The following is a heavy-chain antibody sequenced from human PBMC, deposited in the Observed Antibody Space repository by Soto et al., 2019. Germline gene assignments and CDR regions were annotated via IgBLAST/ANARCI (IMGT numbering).Heavy chain of an antibody. J-gene: IGHJ4*02. CDR1: GDSVSVDLGG. V-gene: IGHV6-1*01. Sequence: SQILSLACTISGDSVSVDLGGCHWIKQSPSRGLEWLGRTYYKSKWYYDYAVSVKSRITINPDTSKNQFSLHLNSVTPEDTAVYYCARGIAPYYFDYWGQGTLVTVSS. CDR2: TYYKSKWYY. CDR3: ARGIAPYYFDY. D-gene: IGHD6-13*01.